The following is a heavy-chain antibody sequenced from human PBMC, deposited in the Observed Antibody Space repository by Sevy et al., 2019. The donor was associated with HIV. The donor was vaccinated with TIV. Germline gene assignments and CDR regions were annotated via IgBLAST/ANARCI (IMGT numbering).Heavy chain of an antibody. V-gene: IGHV3-11*01. CDR3: ARDHVVVEPLANYGMDV. J-gene: IGHJ6*02. CDR1: GFIFSDFY. CDR2: ISSRGSTI. D-gene: IGHD2-2*01. Sequence: GGSLRLSCAASGFIFSDFYMSWVRQAPGKELEWISYISSRGSTIYYADSVKGRFTISRDNAKNSLYLQMNSLTAEDTAVYYCARDHVVVEPLANYGMDVWGQGTTVTVSS.